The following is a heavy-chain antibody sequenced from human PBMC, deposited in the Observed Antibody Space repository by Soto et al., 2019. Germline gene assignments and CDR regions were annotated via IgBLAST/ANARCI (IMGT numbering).Heavy chain of an antibody. CDR1: GGSISSSSYY. V-gene: IGHV4-39*01. CDR2: IYYSGIT. D-gene: IGHD6-13*01. Sequence: SETLALTCTVSGGSISSSSYYWGWIRQPPGQGLEWIGSIYYSGITYYNPSLKSRGTISVDTSNNQFSLKLSSVTAADTAVYYCERRAAYSRSFHPWAHGTLVAIS. CDR3: ERRAAYSRSFHP. J-gene: IGHJ5*02.